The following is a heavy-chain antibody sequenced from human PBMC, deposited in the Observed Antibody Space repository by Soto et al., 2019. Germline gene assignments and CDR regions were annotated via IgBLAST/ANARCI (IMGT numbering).Heavy chain of an antibody. D-gene: IGHD1-26*01. CDR2: IIPIFGTA. V-gene: IGHV1-69*13. Sequence: SSVKVSCKASGGTFSSYAISWVRQAPGQGLEWMGGIIPIFGTANYAQKFQGRVTITADESTSTAYMELSSLRSEDTAVYYCARANEIVGALLWFDHWGQGTLVTVS. J-gene: IGHJ5*02. CDR1: GGTFSSYA. CDR3: ARANEIVGALLWFDH.